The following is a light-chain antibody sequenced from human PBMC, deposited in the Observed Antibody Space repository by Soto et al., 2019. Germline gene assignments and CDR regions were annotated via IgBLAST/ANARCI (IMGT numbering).Light chain of an antibody. J-gene: IGKJ5*01. CDR1: QSFRGL. Sequence: EVVLTQSPVTLSLSPGERATLSCRASQSFRGLLAWYQQKNGKAPRILIYDAYNRDTGIPPRFSGMWSGTDFTLTISSLEPEDSEVYYCQQRHMWPITFGQGTRLEIK. CDR3: QQRHMWPIT. V-gene: IGKV3-11*01. CDR2: DAY.